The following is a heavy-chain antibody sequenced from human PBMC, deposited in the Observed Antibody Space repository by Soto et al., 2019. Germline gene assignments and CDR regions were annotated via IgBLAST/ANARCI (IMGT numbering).Heavy chain of an antibody. CDR1: GGSISSSSYY. J-gene: IGHJ4*02. CDR3: AGTITMVRGVIIFYPYFDY. D-gene: IGHD3-10*01. Sequence: SETLSLTCTVSGGSISSSSYYWGWIRQPPGKGLEWIGSIYYSGSTYYNPSLKSRVTISVDTSKNQSSLKLSSVTAADTAVYYCAGTITMVRGVIIFYPYFDYWAQGTLVTVSS. V-gene: IGHV4-39*01. CDR2: IYYSGST.